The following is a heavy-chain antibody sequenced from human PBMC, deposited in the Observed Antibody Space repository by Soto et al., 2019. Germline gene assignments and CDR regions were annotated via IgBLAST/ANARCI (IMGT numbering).Heavy chain of an antibody. V-gene: IGHV4-39*01. CDR1: GGSISSSSYY. CDR3: ARHQSHSSSYVVP. CDR2: IYYSGST. J-gene: IGHJ5*02. Sequence: QLQLQESGPGLVKPSETLSLTCTVSGGSISSSSYYWGWIRQPPGKGLEWIGSIYYSGSTYYNPSLKSRVTISVDTSKNQFSLKLSSVTAADTAVYYCARHQSHSSSYVVPWGQGTLVPVSS. D-gene: IGHD6-13*01.